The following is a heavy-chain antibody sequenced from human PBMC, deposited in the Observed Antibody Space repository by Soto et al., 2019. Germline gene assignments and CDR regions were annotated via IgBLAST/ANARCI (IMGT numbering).Heavy chain of an antibody. CDR3: AREVQVHTPAFVY. CDR1: GGTFNTYA. D-gene: IGHD3-10*01. CDR2: ISPMFGAA. J-gene: IGHJ4*02. Sequence: QVQLVQSGAEMKKPGSSVNVSCQSSGGTFNTYAMNWVRQAPGQGPEWMGDISPMFGAANYAPTFQGRVTITADESTGTSYMQLRSLTSEDTALYFCAREVQVHTPAFVYWGQGTLVTVSS. V-gene: IGHV1-69*19.